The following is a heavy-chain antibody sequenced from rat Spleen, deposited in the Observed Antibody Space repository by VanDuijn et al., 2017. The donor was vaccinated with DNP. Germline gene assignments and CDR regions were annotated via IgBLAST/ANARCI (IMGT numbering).Heavy chain of an antibody. V-gene: IGHV2S12*01. CDR2: ISSGGDT. CDR1: GFTFSNYG. Sequence: VQLVESGGGFVQPGRSLKLSCAASGFTFSNYGMAWVRQAPTKGLEWIAAISSGGDTHYNSVLKSRLSISRDTSESQVFLKVNSLQTDDTAIYFCSKDSNGYNFDYWGQGVMVTVSS. CDR3: SKDSNGYNFDY. J-gene: IGHJ2*01. D-gene: IGHD1-4*01.